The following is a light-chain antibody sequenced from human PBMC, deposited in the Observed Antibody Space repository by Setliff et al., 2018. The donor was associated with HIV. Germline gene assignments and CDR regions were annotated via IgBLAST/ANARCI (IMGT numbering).Light chain of an antibody. V-gene: IGLV2-14*01. J-gene: IGLJ1*01. CDR1: SSDVGGYNY. CDR2: EVR. Sequence: QSALTQPAPVSGSPGQSTTISCTGTSSDVGGYNYVSWYQQHPGKAPKLIIYEVRNRPSGVSNRFSGSKSGNTASLTISGLQAEDEADYYCSSYAITNTLPFGTGTKVTVL. CDR3: SSYAITNTLP.